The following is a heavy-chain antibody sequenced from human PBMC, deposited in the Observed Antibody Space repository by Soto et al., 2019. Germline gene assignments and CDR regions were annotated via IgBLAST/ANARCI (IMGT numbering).Heavy chain of an antibody. D-gene: IGHD3-22*01. J-gene: IGHJ3*01. V-gene: IGHV1-18*01. Sequence: QVQLVQSGAEVTKPGASVKVSCKASGYTFTSSGMSWVRQAPGQGLEWMGWISAHTGSSEYAQRFQCRVTMTTDRSTSTAYMELRSLRSDDTAVYYCARAFFYQGSDSRGYSFDAFDFWGPGTLVTVSS. CDR2: ISAHTGSS. CDR3: ARAFFYQGSDSRGYSFDAFDF. CDR1: GYTFTSSG.